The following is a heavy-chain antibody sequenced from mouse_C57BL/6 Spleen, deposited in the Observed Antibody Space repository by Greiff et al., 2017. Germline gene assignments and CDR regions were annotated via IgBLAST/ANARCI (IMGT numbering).Heavy chain of an antibody. J-gene: IGHJ2*01. V-gene: IGHV1-55*01. CDR2: IYPGSGST. Sequence: QVQLQQPGAELVKPGASVKMSCKASGYTFTSYWITWVKQRPGQGLEWIGDIYPGSGSTNYNETFKSKATLTVDQSSSTAYMKLRSLTSEDSAVXYSARTAGYDVGYSDYGHQGTTPIVAS. CDR1: GYTFTSYW. CDR3: ARTAGYDVGYSDY. D-gene: IGHD2-2*01.